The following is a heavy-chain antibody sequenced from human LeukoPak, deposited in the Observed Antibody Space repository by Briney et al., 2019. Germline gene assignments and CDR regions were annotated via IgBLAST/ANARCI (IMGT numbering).Heavy chain of an antibody. J-gene: IGHJ6*03. CDR2: INPSGGST. D-gene: IGHD4-11*01. Sequence: EASVKVSCKASGYTFTSYYMHWVQQAPGQGLEWMGIINPSGGSTSYAQKFQGRVTMTRDTSTSTVYMELSSLRSEDTAVYYCARGPNDYSAGYYMDVWGKGTTVTVSS. CDR1: GYTFTSYY. V-gene: IGHV1-46*01. CDR3: ARGPNDYSAGYYMDV.